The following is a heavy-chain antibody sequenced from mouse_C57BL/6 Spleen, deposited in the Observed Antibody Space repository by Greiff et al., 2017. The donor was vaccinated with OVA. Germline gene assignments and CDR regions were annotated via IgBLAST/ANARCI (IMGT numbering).Heavy chain of an antibody. V-gene: IGHV1-15*01. CDR2: IDPETGGT. CDR1: GYTFTDYE. Sequence: VKLQESGAELVRPGASVTLSCKASGYTFTDYEMHWVKQTPVHGLEWIGAIDPETGGTAYNQKFKGKAILTADKSSSTAYMELRSLTSEDSAVYYCTRELLPYYAMDYWGQGTSVTVSS. CDR3: TRELLPYYAMDY. J-gene: IGHJ4*01. D-gene: IGHD2-12*01.